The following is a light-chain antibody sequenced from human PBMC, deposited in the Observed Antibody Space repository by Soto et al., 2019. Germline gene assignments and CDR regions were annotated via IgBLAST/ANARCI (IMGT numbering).Light chain of an antibody. Sequence: DIQMTQSPSTLSASVGDRVSITCRASQTISSWLAWYQQKPGKAPKLLVYKASTLERGVPSRFSGSASGTEFTLTISSLQPDDFATYYCQQYSVYPWTFGQGTKIDVK. CDR1: QTISSW. V-gene: IGKV1-5*03. CDR3: QQYSVYPWT. J-gene: IGKJ1*01. CDR2: KAS.